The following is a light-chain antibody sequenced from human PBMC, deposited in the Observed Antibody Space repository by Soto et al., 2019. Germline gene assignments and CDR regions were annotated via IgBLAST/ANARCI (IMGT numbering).Light chain of an antibody. CDR3: QKYDSALWT. J-gene: IGKJ1*01. CDR1: QGISNY. Sequence: DIQMTQSPSSLSASIGDRVTISCRASQGISNYLAWYQQKPGKVPKLLIYAASTLQSGVPSRFSGSGSGTDFTLTIASLQPEDVATYYCQKYDSALWTFGQGTKVEIK. CDR2: AAS. V-gene: IGKV1-27*01.